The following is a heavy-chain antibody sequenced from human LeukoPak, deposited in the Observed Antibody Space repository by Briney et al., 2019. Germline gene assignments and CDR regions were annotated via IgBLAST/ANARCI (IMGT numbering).Heavy chain of an antibody. CDR3: AKSLELRGYYYYYYGMDV. D-gene: IGHD1-7*01. Sequence: SVKVSCKASGGTFSSYAISWVRQAPGQGLEWMGGIIPIFGTANYAQKFQGRVTITADESTSTAYMELSSLRSEDTAVYYCAKSLELRGYYYYYYGMDVWGQGTTVTVSS. CDR2: IIPIFGTA. V-gene: IGHV1-69*13. CDR1: GGTFSSYA. J-gene: IGHJ6*02.